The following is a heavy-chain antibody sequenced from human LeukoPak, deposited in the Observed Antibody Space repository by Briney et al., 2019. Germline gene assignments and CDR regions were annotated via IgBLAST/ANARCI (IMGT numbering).Heavy chain of an antibody. V-gene: IGHV3-30-3*01. J-gene: IGHJ4*02. Sequence: PGGSLRLSCAASGFTFSSYAMHWVRQAPGKGLEWVAVISYDGSSKYYADSVKGRFTISRDNSKNTLYLQMNSLRAEDTAVYYCARDMSPSGDYGIDYWGQGALATVSS. D-gene: IGHD4-17*01. CDR3: ARDMSPSGDYGIDY. CDR2: ISYDGSSK. CDR1: GFTFSSYA.